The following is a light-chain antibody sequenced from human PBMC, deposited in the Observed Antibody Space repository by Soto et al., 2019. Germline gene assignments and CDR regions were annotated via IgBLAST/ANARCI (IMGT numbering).Light chain of an antibody. V-gene: IGLV1-40*01. CDR1: SSNIGAGYD. Sequence: QSVLPQPPSVSGAPGPRVTISCTGSSSNIGAGYDVHWYQQLPGTAPKVLISGNSNRPSGVTDRFSGSKSGTSASLAITGLQAEDEADYYGQSYDSSLSGLVFGTGTKLTVL. CDR3: QSYDSSLSGLV. J-gene: IGLJ1*01. CDR2: GNS.